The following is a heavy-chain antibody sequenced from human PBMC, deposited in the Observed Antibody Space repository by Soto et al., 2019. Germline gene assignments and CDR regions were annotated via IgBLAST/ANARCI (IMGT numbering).Heavy chain of an antibody. CDR3: ARERSYYYSGYSDS. V-gene: IGHV4-59*01. D-gene: IGHD3-22*01. CDR1: GGSMDRSY. J-gene: IGHJ4*02. Sequence: PSETLSLTCTVSGGSMDRSYWSWVRQSPGKGLEWIGYIFYSGTTNYNPSLKSRVTISVDTSKNQFSLQLTSVTAADTGVYFCARERSYYYSGYSDSWGQGTQVTVSS. CDR2: IFYSGTT.